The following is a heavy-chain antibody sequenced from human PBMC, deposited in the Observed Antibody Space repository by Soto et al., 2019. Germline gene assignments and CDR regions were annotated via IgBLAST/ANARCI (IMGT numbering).Heavy chain of an antibody. J-gene: IGHJ5*02. CDR1: GGSITSNW. Sequence: QVQLQESGPGLVNPSGTLSLTCAVSGGSITSNWWSWVRQPPGKGLEWIGEIYHNGRFNYNPSLRSLLTISIVKSKHQLSLKLTSVTAADTAVHYCVRIDLYRFDPWGSGTLVTVSS. V-gene: IGHV4-4*02. CDR2: IYHNGRF. CDR3: VRIDLYRFDP. D-gene: IGHD2-8*01.